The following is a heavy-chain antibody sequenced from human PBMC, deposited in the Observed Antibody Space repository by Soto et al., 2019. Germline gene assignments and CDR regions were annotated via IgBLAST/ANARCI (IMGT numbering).Heavy chain of an antibody. CDR2: IIPILGIA. D-gene: IGHD3-10*01. J-gene: IGHJ4*02. CDR1: GGTFSSYT. Sequence: QVQLVQSGAEVKKPGSSVKVSCKASGGTFSSYTISWVRQAPGQGLGWMGRIIPILGIANYAQKFQGRVTITGDKATSTAYTELSSLRSEDTAVYYCARGTGFGELYGYWGQGTLVTGSS. CDR3: ARGTGFGELYGY. V-gene: IGHV1-69*02.